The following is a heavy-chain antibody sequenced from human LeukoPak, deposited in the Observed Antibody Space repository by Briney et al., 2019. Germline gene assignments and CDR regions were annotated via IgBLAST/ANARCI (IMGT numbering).Heavy chain of an antibody. V-gene: IGHV3-23*01. J-gene: IGHJ4*02. Sequence: PGGSLRLSWAASGFTLSNYAMSWVRQAPGKGLEWVSTISGSGDSTYYADSVNGRFTISRVNSKNTLYLQMNSLRAEDTAVYYCSKDSRGYYDSRGYYYGFFDYWGQGTLVPVSS. D-gene: IGHD3-22*01. CDR3: SKDSRGYYDSRGYYYGFFDY. CDR2: ISGSGDST. CDR1: GFTLSNYA.